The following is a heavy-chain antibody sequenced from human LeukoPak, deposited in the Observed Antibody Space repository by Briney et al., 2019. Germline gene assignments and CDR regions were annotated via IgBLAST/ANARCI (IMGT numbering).Heavy chain of an antibody. CDR1: GFTFSSYA. CDR2: ISGSGGST. CDR3: AKDAVGYDSSGYYGGGYFDY. Sequence: GGSLRLSCTASGFTFSSYAMSWVRQAPGKGLEWVSAISGSGGSTYYADSVKGRFTISRHNSKNTLYLQMNSLRAEDTAVYYCAKDAVGYDSSGYYGGGYFDYWGQGTLVTVSS. V-gene: IGHV3-23*01. J-gene: IGHJ4*02. D-gene: IGHD3-22*01.